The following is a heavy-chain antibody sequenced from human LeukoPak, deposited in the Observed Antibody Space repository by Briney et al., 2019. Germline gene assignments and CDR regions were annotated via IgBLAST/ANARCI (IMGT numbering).Heavy chain of an antibody. CDR2: FDPEDGET. J-gene: IGHJ4*02. CDR1: GYTLTELS. D-gene: IGHD3-9*01. Sequence: ASVKVSCKVSGYTLTELSMHWVRQAPGKGLEWMGGFDPEDGETIYAQKFQGRVTMTEDTSISTAYMELSRLRSDDTAVYYCARGLPLRYFDWLLSYYFDYWGQGTLVTVSS. CDR3: ARGLPLRYFDWLLSYYFDY. V-gene: IGHV1-24*01.